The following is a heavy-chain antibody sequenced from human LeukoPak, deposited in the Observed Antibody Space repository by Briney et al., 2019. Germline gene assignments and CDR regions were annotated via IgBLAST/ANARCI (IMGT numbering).Heavy chain of an antibody. CDR2: INWNGGST. CDR1: GFTFDDYG. J-gene: IGHJ4*02. Sequence: GGSLRLSCAASGFTFDDYGMSWVRQAPGKGLEWVSGINWNGGSTGYADSVKGRFTISRDNAKNSLYLQMSSLRAEDTALYYCARPRGNVEMATNPFDYWGQGTLVTVSS. CDR3: ARPRGNVEMATNPFDY. D-gene: IGHD5-24*01. V-gene: IGHV3-20*04.